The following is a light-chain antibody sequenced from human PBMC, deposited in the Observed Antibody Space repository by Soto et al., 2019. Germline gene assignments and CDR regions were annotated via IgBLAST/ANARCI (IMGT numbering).Light chain of an antibody. CDR2: ATS. V-gene: IGKV3-20*01. Sequence: EIVLTQSPGTLSLSPGERATLSCRASQSISSAYLAWYQQRPGQAPRLLIYATSSRATDNPDRFSGSGSGTDFTLTISRLEAEDFAVYHCQQYNSSPYTFGQGNKVEI. CDR3: QQYNSSPYT. CDR1: QSISSAY. J-gene: IGKJ2*01.